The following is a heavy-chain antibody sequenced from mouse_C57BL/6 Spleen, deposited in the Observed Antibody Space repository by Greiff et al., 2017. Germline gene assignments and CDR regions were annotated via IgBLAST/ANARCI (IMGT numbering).Heavy chain of an antibody. J-gene: IGHJ3*01. Sequence: QVQLQQSGPELVKPGASVKISCKASGYAFSSSWMNWVKQRPGKGLEWIGRIDPGDGDTNYNGKFKGKATLTADKSSSTAYMQLSSLTSEDSAVYYCARSRGITTVVDWFAYWGQGTLVTVSA. CDR3: ARSRGITTVVDWFAY. CDR1: GYAFSSSW. CDR2: IDPGDGDT. D-gene: IGHD1-1*01. V-gene: IGHV1-82*01.